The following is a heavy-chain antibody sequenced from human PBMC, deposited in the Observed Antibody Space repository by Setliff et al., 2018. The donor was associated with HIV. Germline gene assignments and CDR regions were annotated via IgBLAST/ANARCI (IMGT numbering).Heavy chain of an antibody. V-gene: IGHV5-51*01. CDR2: IYPIDSDT. D-gene: IGHD6-6*01. CDR3: ASRPRGDSSFAYFQH. Sequence: GASLKISCKGSGYNFTTYWIGWVRQMPGKGLEWMGIIYPIDSDTRYSPSFQGQVTISADKSINTAYLQWSSLTTADTAVYFCASRPRGDSSFAYFQHWGQGTRVTVAS. CDR1: GYNFTTYW. J-gene: IGHJ1*01.